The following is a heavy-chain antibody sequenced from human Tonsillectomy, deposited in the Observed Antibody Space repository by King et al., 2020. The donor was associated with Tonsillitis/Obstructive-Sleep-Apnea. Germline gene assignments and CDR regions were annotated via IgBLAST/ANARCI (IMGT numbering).Heavy chain of an antibody. D-gene: IGHD1-14*01. CDR2: INPSGGST. CDR1: GYTFTSYY. V-gene: IGHV1-46*01. Sequence: QLVQSGAEVKKPGASVKVSCKASGYTFTSYYMHWVRQAPRQGLEWMGIINPSGGSTSYAQKFQGRVTTTRDTSTSTVYMELSSLRSEYTALYYCASGVGPEVAGPHDAFDIWGQGTMVTVSS. J-gene: IGHJ3*02. CDR3: ASGVGPEVAGPHDAFDI.